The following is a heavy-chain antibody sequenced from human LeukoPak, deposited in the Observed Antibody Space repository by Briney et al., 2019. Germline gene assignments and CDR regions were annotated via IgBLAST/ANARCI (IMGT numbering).Heavy chain of an antibody. J-gene: IGHJ4*02. CDR2: ISAYNGNT. CDR3: AKGIFLGYFDY. Sequence: ASVKVSYKASGYTFTSYGISWVRPAPGQGLEWMGWISAYNGNTNYAQKLQGRVTMTTDTSTSTAYMELRSLRSDDTAVYYCAKGIFLGYFDYWGQGTLVTVSS. V-gene: IGHV1-18*01. D-gene: IGHD3-3*01. CDR1: GYTFTSYG.